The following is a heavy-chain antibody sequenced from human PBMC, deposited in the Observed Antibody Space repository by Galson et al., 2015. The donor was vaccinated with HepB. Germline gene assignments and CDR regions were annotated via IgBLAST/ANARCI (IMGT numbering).Heavy chain of an antibody. D-gene: IGHD3-22*01. CDR1: GFSLSTSGMC. Sequence: PALVKPTQTLTLTCTFSGFSLSTSGMCVSWIRQPPGKALEWLARIDWDDDKYYSTSLKTRLTISKDTSKNQVVLTMTNMDPVDKAPYYCGRIWPGEYYYSRWGVDYFDYWGQGTLVTVSS. CDR3: GRIWPGEYYYSRWGVDYFDY. J-gene: IGHJ4*02. V-gene: IGHV2-70*11. CDR2: IDWDDDK.